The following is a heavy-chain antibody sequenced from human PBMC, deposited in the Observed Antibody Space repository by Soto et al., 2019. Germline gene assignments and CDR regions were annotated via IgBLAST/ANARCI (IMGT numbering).Heavy chain of an antibody. Sequence: GGSLRLSCVASGFTFSSYWMSWVRQAPGKGLEWVANIKHSGSEKNYVDSVKGRFTISRDNAKNSLYLQMNSLRAEDTAVYYCARTTYSDYWGQGTLVTVSS. CDR1: GFTFSSYW. CDR2: IKHSGSEK. V-gene: IGHV3-7*01. CDR3: ARTTYSDY. J-gene: IGHJ4*02.